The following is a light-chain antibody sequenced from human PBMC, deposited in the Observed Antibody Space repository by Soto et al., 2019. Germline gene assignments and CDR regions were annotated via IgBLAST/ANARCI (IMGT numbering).Light chain of an antibody. Sequence: DIQMTQSASTLSASVGDRVTITWRASQSISSWLAWYQQKPGKTPKLLIYDASSLESGVPSRFSGSGYGTEFNLTISSLQTDDFATYYCQQYNSYSRTFGQGTKVDIK. J-gene: IGKJ1*01. CDR3: QQYNSYSRT. CDR2: DAS. V-gene: IGKV1-5*01. CDR1: QSISSW.